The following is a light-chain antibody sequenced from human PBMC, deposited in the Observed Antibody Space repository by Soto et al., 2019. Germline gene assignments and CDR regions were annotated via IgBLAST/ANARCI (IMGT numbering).Light chain of an antibody. J-gene: IGKJ4*01. CDR3: QQFSSYPLT. Sequence: IVLTQSPGTLSLSPGERATLSCRASQTGSNSYLAWYQHKSGQAPRLLIYGTSSRATGIPDRFSGGGSGTDFTLTISRLEPEDFAVYYCQQFSSYPLTFGGGTKVDIK. V-gene: IGKV3-20*01. CDR2: GTS. CDR1: QTGSNSY.